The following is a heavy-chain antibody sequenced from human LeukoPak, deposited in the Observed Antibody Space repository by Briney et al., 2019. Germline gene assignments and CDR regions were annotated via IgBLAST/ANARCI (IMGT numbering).Heavy chain of an antibody. J-gene: IGHJ4*02. CDR3: ARGWGPRNYFDY. D-gene: IGHD2-21*02. Sequence: SETLSLTCTVSGGSISSGGYYWSWIRQHPGKGLEWIGYIYYSGSTYYNPSLKSRVTISVDTSKNQFSLKLSSVTAADTAVYYCARGWGPRNYFDYWGQGTLVTVSS. V-gene: IGHV4-31*03. CDR1: GGSISSGGYY. CDR2: IYYSGST.